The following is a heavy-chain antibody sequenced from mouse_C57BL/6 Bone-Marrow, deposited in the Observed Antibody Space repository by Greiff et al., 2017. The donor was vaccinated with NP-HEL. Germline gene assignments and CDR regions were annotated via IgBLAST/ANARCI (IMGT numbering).Heavy chain of an antibody. CDR1: GFTFSSYG. V-gene: IGHV5-6*02. D-gene: IGHD2-4*01. J-gene: IGHJ3*01. CDR2: ISSGGSYT. Sequence: VKLVESGGDLVKPGGSLKLSCAASGFTFSSYGMSWVRQTPDKRLEWVATISSGGSYTYYPDSVKGRFTISRDNAKNTLYLQMSSLKSEDTAMYYCARTDDSAWFAYWGQGTLVTVSA. CDR3: ARTDDSAWFAY.